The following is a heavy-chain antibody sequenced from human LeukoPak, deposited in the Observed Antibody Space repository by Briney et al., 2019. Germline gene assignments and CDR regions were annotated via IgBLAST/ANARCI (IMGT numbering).Heavy chain of an antibody. J-gene: IGHJ2*01. Sequence: PSETLSLTCTVSGGSTSSDYWSWIRQSPGKGLEWVGYVYNSGDTGKNPSLRSRVTILLDTSRNQCSLKLTSVSAADTAVYYCARLKLGAYFDLWGRGTLVTVSS. V-gene: IGHV4-59*08. CDR3: ARLKLGAYFDL. D-gene: IGHD3-16*01. CDR2: VYNSGDT. CDR1: GGSTSSDY.